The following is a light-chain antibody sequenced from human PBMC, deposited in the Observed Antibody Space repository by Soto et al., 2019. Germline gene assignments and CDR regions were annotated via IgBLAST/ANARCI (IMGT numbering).Light chain of an antibody. CDR2: GAS. CDR1: QSVISN. J-gene: IGKJ3*01. Sequence: EMVMTQSPVTLSVSPGESATLSCRASQSVISNLAWYQQKPGQAPRLLIYGASTRATGIPDSFSGSGSGTEFTLTVSSLQAGDCAVYYCQQYNRWPFTFGPGTKVDIK. V-gene: IGKV3-15*01. CDR3: QQYNRWPFT.